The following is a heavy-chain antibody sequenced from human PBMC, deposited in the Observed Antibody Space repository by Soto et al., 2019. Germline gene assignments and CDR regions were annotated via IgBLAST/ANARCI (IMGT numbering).Heavy chain of an antibody. J-gene: IGHJ5*02. CDR2: ISAYNGNT. CDR1: GYTFTSYG. CDR3: AREDIVVVPAAHRFNWFDP. Sequence: AAVKVSCKASGYTFTSYGISWVRQAPGQGXEWMGWISAYNGNTNYAQKLQGRVTMTTDTSTSTAYTELRSLRSDDTAVYYCAREDIVVVPAAHRFNWFDPWGQGTLVTVSS. D-gene: IGHD2-2*01. V-gene: IGHV1-18*04.